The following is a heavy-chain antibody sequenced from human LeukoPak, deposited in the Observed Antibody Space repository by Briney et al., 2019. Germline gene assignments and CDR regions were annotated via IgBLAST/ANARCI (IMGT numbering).Heavy chain of an antibody. CDR1: GFTFSSYA. D-gene: IGHD3-22*01. CDR2: ISYDGSNK. Sequence: GGSLRLSCAASGFTFSSYAMHWVRQAPGKGLEWVAVISYDGSNKYYADSVKGRFTISRDNSKNTLYLQMNSLRAEDTAVYYCARDSSGYYVKYWGQGTLVTVSS. CDR3: ARDSSGYYVKY. J-gene: IGHJ4*02. V-gene: IGHV3-30-3*01.